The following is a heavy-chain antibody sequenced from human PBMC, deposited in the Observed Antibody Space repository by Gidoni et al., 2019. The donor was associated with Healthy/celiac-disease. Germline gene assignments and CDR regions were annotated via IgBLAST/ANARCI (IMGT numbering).Heavy chain of an antibody. V-gene: IGHV4-39*01. CDR1: GGSISSSSYY. D-gene: IGHD6-6*01. CDR2: IYYSGST. J-gene: IGHJ4*02. Sequence: QLQLQESGPGLVKPSETLSLTCTVSGGSISSSSYYWGWIRQPPGKGLEWIGSIYYSGSTYYNPSLKSRVTISVDTSKNQFSLKLSSVTAADTAVYYCARLSSGSSPGFDYWGQGTLVTVSS. CDR3: ARLSSGSSPGFDY.